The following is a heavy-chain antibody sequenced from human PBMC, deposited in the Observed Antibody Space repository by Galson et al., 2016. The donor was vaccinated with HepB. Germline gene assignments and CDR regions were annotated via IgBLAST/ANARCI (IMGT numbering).Heavy chain of an antibody. Sequence: SLRLSCAASGFSFRNYAMHWVRQAPGKGLEWVAVISYDGIDKYYAESVKGRFTISRDNDKNTLYLQMNSLRLEDTAMFYCARGGSPLSPSDYWGQGTLVTVSS. J-gene: IGHJ4*02. V-gene: IGHV3-30*04. CDR2: ISYDGIDK. D-gene: IGHD1-26*01. CDR3: ARGGSPLSPSDY. CDR1: GFSFRNYA.